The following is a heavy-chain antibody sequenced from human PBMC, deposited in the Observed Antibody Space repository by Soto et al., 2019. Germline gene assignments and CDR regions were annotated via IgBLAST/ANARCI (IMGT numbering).Heavy chain of an antibody. CDR1: GGPVSDKTYY. J-gene: IGHJ4*02. CDR3: ARTTAVPNSLRSRYFFDY. D-gene: IGHD4-17*01. V-gene: IGHV4-61*01. Sequence: SETLSLTCSVPGGPVSDKTYYWSWIRQPPGKRLEWIGYVYYSGTTNYNPSLKSRVTISVDLSKNQFSLRLSSVTTADTALYYCARTTAVPNSLRSRYFFDYWGQGTLVTVSS. CDR2: VYYSGTT.